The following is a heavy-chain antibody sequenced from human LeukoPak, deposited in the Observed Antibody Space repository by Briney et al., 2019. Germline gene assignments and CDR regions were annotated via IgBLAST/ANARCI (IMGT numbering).Heavy chain of an antibody. CDR3: GRTPDIVGATLLDY. V-gene: IGHV1-18*01. D-gene: IGHD1-26*01. J-gene: IGHJ4*02. CDR1: VYTFTSYG. CDR2: ISAYNGNT. Sequence: ASVKVSCKASVYTFTSYGISWVRQAPGQGLEWMGWISAYNGNTSYAQKFQGRVTMTRDTSASTVYMELSSLGSEDTAVYSCGRTPDIVGATLLDYWGQGTLVTVSS.